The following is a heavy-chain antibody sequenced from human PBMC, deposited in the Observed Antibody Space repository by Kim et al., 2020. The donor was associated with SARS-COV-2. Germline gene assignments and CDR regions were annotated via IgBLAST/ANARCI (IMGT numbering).Heavy chain of an antibody. V-gene: IGHV4-31*03. CDR1: GGSISSGGYY. J-gene: IGHJ4*02. CDR3: ARVPQDKGMVRGVTPLFDY. D-gene: IGHD3-10*01. Sequence: SETLSLTCTVSGGSISSGGYYWSWIRQHPGKGLEWIGYIYYSGSTYYNPSLKSRVTISVDTSKNQFSLKLSSVTAADTAVYYCARVPQDKGMVRGVTPLFDYWGQGTLVTVSS. CDR2: IYYSGST.